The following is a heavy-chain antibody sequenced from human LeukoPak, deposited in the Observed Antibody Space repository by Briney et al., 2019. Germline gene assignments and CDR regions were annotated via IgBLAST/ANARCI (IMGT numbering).Heavy chain of an antibody. CDR3: ARRIVGATPPGYCDN. CDR1: GFTFSSYS. D-gene: IGHD1-26*01. Sequence: PGGSLRLSCAASGFTFSSYSMNWVRQAPGKGLEWVSSISSSSSYIYYADSVKGRFTISRDNAKNSLYLQMNSLRAEDTAVYYCARRIVGATPPGYCDNWGQGTLVTVSS. V-gene: IGHV3-21*01. J-gene: IGHJ4*02. CDR2: ISSSSSYI.